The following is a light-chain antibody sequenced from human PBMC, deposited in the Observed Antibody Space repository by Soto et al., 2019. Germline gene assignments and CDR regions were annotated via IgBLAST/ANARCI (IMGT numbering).Light chain of an antibody. CDR3: QHYNTYTWT. Sequence: DIHMTQSPSTLSASIGDRVTITCRASQSIATYLAWYQQKPGKAPKLLIYKASSLGGGVPSRFSGSGSGTDFTLTISSLQPDDSATYYCQHYNTYTWTFGLGTKVDIK. J-gene: IGKJ1*01. V-gene: IGKV1-5*03. CDR1: QSIATY. CDR2: KAS.